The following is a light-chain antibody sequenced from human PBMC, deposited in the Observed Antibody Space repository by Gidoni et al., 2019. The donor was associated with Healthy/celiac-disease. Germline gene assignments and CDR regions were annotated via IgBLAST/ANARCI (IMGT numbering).Light chain of an antibody. CDR2: AAS. J-gene: IGKJ4*01. CDR3: RQSYSTPLT. V-gene: IGKV1-39*01. Sequence: DIQMTQPPSSLSASVGDRVTITCRASQSISSYLNWYQQKPGKAPKLLIYAASSLQSGVPSRFSGSGSGTDFTLTISSLQPEDFATYYCRQSYSTPLTFGGGTKVEIK. CDR1: QSISSY.